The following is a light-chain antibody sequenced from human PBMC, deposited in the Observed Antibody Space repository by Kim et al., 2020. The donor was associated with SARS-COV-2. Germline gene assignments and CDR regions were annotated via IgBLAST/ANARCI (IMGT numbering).Light chain of an antibody. CDR1: SSNIGRFP. J-gene: IGLJ3*02. CDR2: TNN. Sequence: GQRVSISCSGGSSNIGRFPVNWYQRLPGAAPKLLIDTNNVRPSGVPDRFSGSKSGTTASLVIRGLQSEDEADYYCEAWDDSLNGPVFGGGTQLTVL. CDR3: EAWDDSLNGPV. V-gene: IGLV1-44*01.